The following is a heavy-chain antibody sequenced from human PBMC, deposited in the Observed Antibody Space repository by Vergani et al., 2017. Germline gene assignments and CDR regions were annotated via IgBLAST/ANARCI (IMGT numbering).Heavy chain of an antibody. Sequence: QVQLVQSGAEVKKPGSSVKVSCKASGGTFSSYAISWVRQAPGQGLEWMGGIIPIFGTANYAQKFQGRVTITADKSTSTAYMELSSLRSEDTAVYYCATVLVGATVDWYFDLWGRGTLVTVSS. D-gene: IGHD1-26*01. CDR1: GGTFSSYA. V-gene: IGHV1-69*06. J-gene: IGHJ2*01. CDR3: ATVLVGATVDWYFDL. CDR2: IIPIFGTA.